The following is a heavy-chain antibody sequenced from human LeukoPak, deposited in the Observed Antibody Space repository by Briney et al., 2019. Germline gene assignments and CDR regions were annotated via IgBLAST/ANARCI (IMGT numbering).Heavy chain of an antibody. J-gene: IGHJ4*02. CDR1: GGSFSGYY. CDR3: ARGRDYYFDY. Sequence: PSETLSLTCAVYGGSFSGYYWSWIRQPPGKGLEWIGEINHSGSTNYNPSLKSRVTISVDTSKNQFSLKLSSVTAADTAVYYCARGRDYYFDYWGQGTLVTVSS. D-gene: IGHD2-21*02. CDR2: INHSGST. V-gene: IGHV4-34*01.